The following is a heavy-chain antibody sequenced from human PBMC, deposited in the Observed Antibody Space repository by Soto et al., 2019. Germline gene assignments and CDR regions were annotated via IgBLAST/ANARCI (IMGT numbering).Heavy chain of an antibody. J-gene: IGHJ4*02. V-gene: IGHV3-11*01. CDR3: AKMSSENYYDPEFS. CDR1: GFTFSDYY. CDR2: ISSSGNTI. Sequence: QVQLVESGGGVVKTSGSLRIGCAASGFTFSDYYMSWVRQAPGKGLEWVSYISSSGNTIYYADSVKGRFTISRDNAKNSVYLQMNSLRAEDTALYFCAKMSSENYYDPEFSRGQGTLVTVSS. D-gene: IGHD3-22*01.